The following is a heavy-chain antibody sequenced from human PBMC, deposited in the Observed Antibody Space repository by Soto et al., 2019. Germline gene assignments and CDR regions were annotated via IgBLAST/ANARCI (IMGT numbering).Heavy chain of an antibody. CDR2: ISISGTII. V-gene: IGHV3-48*03. CDR1: GFIFSNYE. J-gene: IGHJ5*02. Sequence: GGSLRLSCEGSGFIFSNYEMNWVVQFPGKGLEWISYISISGTIIHYADSVKGRFTISRDNAKNSVYLQMNSLRVEDTAIYYCAREGGFDWFYPWGQGTLVTVSS. CDR3: AREGGFDWFYP.